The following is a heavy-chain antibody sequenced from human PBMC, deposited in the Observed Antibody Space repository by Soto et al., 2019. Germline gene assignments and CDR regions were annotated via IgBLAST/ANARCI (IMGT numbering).Heavy chain of an antibody. CDR3: AKGGLQDNWFDP. V-gene: IGHV3-23*01. D-gene: IGHD4-4*01. Sequence: GGSLRLSCAASGFTFSSYAMSWVRQAPGKGLEWVSAISGSGGSTYYAGSVKGRFTISRDNSKNTLYLQMNSLRAEDTAVYYCAKGGLQDNWFDPWGQGTLVTVSS. CDR2: ISGSGGST. CDR1: GFTFSSYA. J-gene: IGHJ5*02.